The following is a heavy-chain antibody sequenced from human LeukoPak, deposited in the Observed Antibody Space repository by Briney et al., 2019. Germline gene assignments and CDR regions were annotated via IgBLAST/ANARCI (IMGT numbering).Heavy chain of an antibody. CDR2: ISPDGGVT. CDR3: ARENWYYDH. Sequence: GASVKVSCKSYGSIFNDYYMHWVRQVPGQGLEWMGWISPDGGVTNYAQKFQGRVTLTRDSATTTDYMELSRLTSDDTAVYYCARENWYYDHWGQGTLVTVSS. J-gene: IGHJ4*02. V-gene: IGHV1-2*02. CDR1: GSIFNDYY.